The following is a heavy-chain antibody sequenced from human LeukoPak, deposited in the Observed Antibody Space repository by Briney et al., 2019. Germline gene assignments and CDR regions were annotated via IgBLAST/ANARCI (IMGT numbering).Heavy chain of an antibody. CDR2: IIPIFGTA. J-gene: IGHJ6*03. CDR1: GGTFSSYA. CDR3: ATNSYYDSSGYYPFWYYYYYMDV. Sequence: SVKVSCKASGGTFSSYAISWVRQAPGQGLEWMGGIIPIFGTANYAQKFQGRVTITTDESTSTAYMELSSLRSEDTAVYYCATNSYYDSSGYYPFWYYYYYMDVWGKGTTVTVPS. D-gene: IGHD3-22*01. V-gene: IGHV1-69*05.